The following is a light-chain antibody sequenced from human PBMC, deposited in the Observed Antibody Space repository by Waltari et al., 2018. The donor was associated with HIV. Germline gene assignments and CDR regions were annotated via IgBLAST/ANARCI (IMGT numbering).Light chain of an antibody. CDR2: TTS. CDR3: HQYHDFPFT. CDR1: QGITAS. V-gene: IGKV1-8*01. Sequence: ALRMTQSPSSFSASVGDRVTITCRASQGITASLAWYQQQPGGAPRLLIHTTSTLESGVPSRFSGGGSGTEFTLTSSCLQSEDVATYYCHQYHDFPFTFGPGTKVDIK. J-gene: IGKJ3*01.